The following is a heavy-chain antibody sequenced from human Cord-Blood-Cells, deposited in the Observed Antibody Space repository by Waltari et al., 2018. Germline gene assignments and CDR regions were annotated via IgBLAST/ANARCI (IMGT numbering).Heavy chain of an antibody. CDR3: ARQDYYGSGSYGY. CDR1: GGSSSSSSSY. V-gene: IGHV4-39*01. D-gene: IGHD3-10*01. Sequence: QLQLQESGPGLVKPSETLPLPCTVSGGSSSSSSSYWGWIRQPPGKGLERIGRIYYSGSTYYNPSLKSRVTISVDTSKNQFSLKLSSVTAADTAVYYCARQDYYGSGSYGYWGQGTLVTVSS. CDR2: IYYSGST. J-gene: IGHJ4*02.